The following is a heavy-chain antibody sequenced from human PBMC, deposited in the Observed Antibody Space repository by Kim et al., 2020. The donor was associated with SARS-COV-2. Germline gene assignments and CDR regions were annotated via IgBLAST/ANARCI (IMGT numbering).Heavy chain of an antibody. Sequence: SETLSLTCTVSGGSISSSSYYWGWIRQPPGKGLEWIGSIYYSGSTYYNPSLKSRVTISVDTSKNQFSLKLSSVTAADTAVYYCARMGLLWFGESQPGYYGMDVWGQGTTVTVSS. D-gene: IGHD3-10*01. V-gene: IGHV4-39*01. CDR3: ARMGLLWFGESQPGYYGMDV. CDR1: GGSISSSSYY. CDR2: IYYSGST. J-gene: IGHJ6*02.